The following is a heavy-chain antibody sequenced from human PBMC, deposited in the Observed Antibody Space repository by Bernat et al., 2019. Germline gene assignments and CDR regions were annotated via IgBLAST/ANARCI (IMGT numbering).Heavy chain of an antibody. CDR2: ISYDGSNK. J-gene: IGHJ6*03. V-gene: IGHV3-30*01. CDR3: ARDQEWGDSIYYYYMDV. D-gene: IGHD3-3*01. Sequence: QVQLVESGGGVVQPGRSLRLSCAASGFTFSSYAMHWVRQAPGKGLEWVAVISYDGSNKYYADSVKGRFTISRDNSKNTLYLQMNSLRAEDTAVYYCARDQEWGDSIYYYYMDVWGKGTTVTVSS. CDR1: GFTFSSYA.